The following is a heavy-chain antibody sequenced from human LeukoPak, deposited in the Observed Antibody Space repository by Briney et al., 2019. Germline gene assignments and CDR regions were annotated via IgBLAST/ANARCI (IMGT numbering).Heavy chain of an antibody. V-gene: IGHV4-39*01. CDR3: ARHDNWNPFDY. CDR1: GVSIINSGFYY. D-gene: IGHD1-1*01. CDR2: IYYTGIT. Sequence: PSETLSLTCTVSGVSIINSGFYYWAWIRQTPGKGLEWIASIYYTGITLYHLSLESRATISLGTSKNHFSLNLTSVTGADTAVYYCARHDNWNPFDYWGQGTLVTVSS. J-gene: IGHJ4*02.